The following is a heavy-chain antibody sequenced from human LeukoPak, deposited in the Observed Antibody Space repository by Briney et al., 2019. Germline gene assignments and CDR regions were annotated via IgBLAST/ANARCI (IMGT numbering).Heavy chain of an antibody. V-gene: IGHV3-11*01. D-gene: IGHD5-18*01. CDR3: ASPRIQLWFSFDY. J-gene: IGHJ4*02. CDR2: ISSSGSTI. CDR1: GFTFSDYY. Sequence: GGSLRLSCAASGFTFSDYYMSWIRQAPGKGLEWVSYISSSGSTIYYADSVKGRFTISRDNSKNTLYLQMNSLRAEDTVVYYCASPRIQLWFSFDYWGQGTLVTVSS.